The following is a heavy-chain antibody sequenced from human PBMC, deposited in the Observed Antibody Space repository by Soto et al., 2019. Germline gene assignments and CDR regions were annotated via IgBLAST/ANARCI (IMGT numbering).Heavy chain of an antibody. J-gene: IGHJ4*02. V-gene: IGHV4-59*01. CDR1: GDSISNYY. CDR3: ARDRGSYSYFDY. CDR2: IYYSGRT. D-gene: IGHD1-26*01. Sequence: SETLSLTCTVSGDSISNYYGSWIRQPPGKGLEWIGYIYYSGRTNYNPSLKSRVTISVDTSTNQFSLKLSSVTAADTAVYYCARDRGSYSYFDYWGQGTLVTVSS.